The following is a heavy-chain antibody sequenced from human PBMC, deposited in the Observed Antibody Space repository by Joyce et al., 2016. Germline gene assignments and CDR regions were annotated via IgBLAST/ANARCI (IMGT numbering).Heavy chain of an antibody. J-gene: IGHJ4*02. Sequence: QVQLVESGGGAVQPGTSLRLACASSGFTFNSHAMHWVRQAPGKGLEWLTVISFDGYTQHYAGSGEGRFTISRDSSKDMVYLQMHSLRAEDTAIYYCVKGLGIVSAGTPQPFDFWGQGTQVTVSS. CDR3: VKGLGIVSAGTPQPFDF. CDR2: ISFDGYTQ. V-gene: IGHV3-30*18. D-gene: IGHD6-13*01. CDR1: GFTFNSHA.